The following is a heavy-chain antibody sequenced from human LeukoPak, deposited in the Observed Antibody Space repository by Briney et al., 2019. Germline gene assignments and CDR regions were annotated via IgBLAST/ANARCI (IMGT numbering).Heavy chain of an antibody. J-gene: IGHJ4*02. D-gene: IGHD3-3*01. CDR3: ARTSPNFYDFWSGYYRPLDY. V-gene: IGHV1-69*05. CDR2: IIPIFGTA. Sequence: SVKVSCKASGGTFSSYAISWVRQAPGQGLEWMGGIIPIFGTANYAQKFQGRVTITTDESTSTAYMELSSLRSEDTAVYYCARTSPNFYDFWSGYYRPLDYWGQGTLVTVSS. CDR1: GGTFSSYA.